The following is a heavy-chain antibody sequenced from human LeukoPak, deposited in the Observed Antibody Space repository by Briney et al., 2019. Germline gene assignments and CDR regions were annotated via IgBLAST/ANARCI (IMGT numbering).Heavy chain of an antibody. D-gene: IGHD3-22*01. Sequence: SQTLSLTCTVSGGSISSGDYYWRWIRQPPGKGLEWIGYIYYSGSTYYNPSLKSRVTISVDTSKNQFSLKLSSVTAADTAVYYCARAEVVAHAFDIWGQGTMVTVSS. J-gene: IGHJ3*02. CDR3: ARAEVVAHAFDI. CDR1: GGSISSGDYY. V-gene: IGHV4-30-4*08. CDR2: IYYSGST.